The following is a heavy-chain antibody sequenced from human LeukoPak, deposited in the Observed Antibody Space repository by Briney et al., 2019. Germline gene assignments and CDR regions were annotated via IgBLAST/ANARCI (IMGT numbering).Heavy chain of an antibody. CDR3: ASRLTYYYDSSGPWGY. D-gene: IGHD3-22*01. CDR1: GGSFSGYY. Sequence: TSETLSLTCAVYGGSFSGYYWSWIRQPPGKGLEWIGEINHSGSTNYNPSLKSRVTISVDTSKNQFSLKLSSVTAADTAVYYCASRLTYYYDSSGPWGYWGQGTLVTVSS. J-gene: IGHJ4*02. CDR2: INHSGST. V-gene: IGHV4-34*01.